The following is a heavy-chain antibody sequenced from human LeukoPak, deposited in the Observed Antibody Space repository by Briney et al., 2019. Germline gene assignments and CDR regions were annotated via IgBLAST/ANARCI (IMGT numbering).Heavy chain of an antibody. CDR1: GFTFSSYW. D-gene: IGHD6-19*01. J-gene: IGHJ3*02. V-gene: IGHV3-7*01. CDR3: ASPNYSSGWYRWGAFDI. Sequence: GGSLRLSCAASGFTFSSYWMSWVRQAPGKGLEWVANIKQDGSEKYYVDSVKGRFTISRDNAKNSLYLQMNSLRAEDTAVYYCASPNYSSGWYRWGAFDIWGQGTMVTVSS. CDR2: IKQDGSEK.